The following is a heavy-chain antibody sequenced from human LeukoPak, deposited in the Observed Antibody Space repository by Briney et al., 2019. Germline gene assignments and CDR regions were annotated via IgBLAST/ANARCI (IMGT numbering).Heavy chain of an antibody. V-gene: IGHV3-30*02. Sequence: GGSLRLSCAASGFTFSSYGMHWVRQAPGKGLEWVAFIRYDGSNKYYADSVKGRFTISRDNSKNTLYLQMNSLRAEDTAVYYCAKFPGRLRFLESEFDYWGQGTLVTVSS. J-gene: IGHJ4*02. CDR3: AKFPGRLRFLESEFDY. CDR2: IRYDGSNK. D-gene: IGHD3-3*01. CDR1: GFTFSSYG.